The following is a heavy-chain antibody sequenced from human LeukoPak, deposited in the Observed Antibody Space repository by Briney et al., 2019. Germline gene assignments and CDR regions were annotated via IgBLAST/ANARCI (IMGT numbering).Heavy chain of an antibody. D-gene: IGHD3-10*01. J-gene: IGHJ5*01. Sequence: QPGGFLRLSCVASEFIFSDYWMSWVRQAPGKGLEWVANIKQGGREEKYVGSVKGRFAISRDDAKSTLYLQMDSLSGDDTAVYYCARDNGGWFDSWGRGTLVTVSS. V-gene: IGHV3-7*03. CDR3: ARDNGGWFDS. CDR1: EFIFSDYW. CDR2: IKQGGREE.